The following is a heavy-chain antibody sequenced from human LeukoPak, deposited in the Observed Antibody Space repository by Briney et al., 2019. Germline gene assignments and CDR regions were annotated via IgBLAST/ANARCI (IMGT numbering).Heavy chain of an antibody. CDR3: ARVVRRYCSGGSCSERAFDY. D-gene: IGHD2-15*01. Sequence: GGSLRLSCAASGFTFSSYGMHWVRQAPGKGLEWVSYISSSGSTIYYADSVKGRFTISRDNAKNSLYLQMNSLRAEDTAVYYCARVVRRYCSGGSCSERAFDYWGQGTLVTVSS. CDR2: ISSSGSTI. J-gene: IGHJ4*02. V-gene: IGHV3-48*04. CDR1: GFTFSSYG.